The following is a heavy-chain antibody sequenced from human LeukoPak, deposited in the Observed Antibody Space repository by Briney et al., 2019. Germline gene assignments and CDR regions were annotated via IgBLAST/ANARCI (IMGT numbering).Heavy chain of an antibody. V-gene: IGHV3-23*01. CDR3: AKDSLDWYSSSWAPGDY. D-gene: IGHD6-13*01. CDR1: GFTFSSYA. J-gene: IGHJ4*01. CDR2: ISGSGGST. Sequence: GGSLRLSCALSGFTFSSYAMSWVRQAPGKGLEWVSAISGSGGSTYYADSVKGRFTISRDNSKNTLYLQMNSLRAEDTAVYYCAKDSLDWYSSSWAPGDYWGHGTLGTVSS.